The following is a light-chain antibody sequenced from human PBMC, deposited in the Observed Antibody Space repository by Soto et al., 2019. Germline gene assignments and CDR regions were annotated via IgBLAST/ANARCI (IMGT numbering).Light chain of an antibody. Sequence: QSVLTQPPSASGTPGQRVTISCSGGSSNIGSHTVNWYQHLPGTAPKLLIYSNNQRPSGVPARFSGSVSGTSASLAISGLPSEDEADYYCAAWHDSLNGPVFGGGTKLTVL. CDR3: AAWHDSLNGPV. V-gene: IGLV1-44*01. CDR1: SSNIGSHT. J-gene: IGLJ2*01. CDR2: SNN.